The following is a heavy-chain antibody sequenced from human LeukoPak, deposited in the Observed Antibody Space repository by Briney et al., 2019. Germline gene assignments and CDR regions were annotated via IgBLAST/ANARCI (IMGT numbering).Heavy chain of an antibody. Sequence: PGGSLRLSCAAYGFTFSNSAMGWVRQAPGKGLEWVSAISTSDGSTYYADAVKGRFTISRDNSKNTLYLQMNSLRAEDTAVYYCARAVDFWSGYPQPNWFDPWGQGTLVTVSS. V-gene: IGHV3-23*01. CDR3: ARAVDFWSGYPQPNWFDP. D-gene: IGHD3-3*01. CDR2: ISTSDGST. J-gene: IGHJ5*02. CDR1: GFTFSNSA.